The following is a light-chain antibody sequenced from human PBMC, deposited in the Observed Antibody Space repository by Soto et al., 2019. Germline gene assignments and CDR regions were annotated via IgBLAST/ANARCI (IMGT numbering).Light chain of an antibody. CDR1: SSDVGYYNY. Sequence: QSALTQPRSVSGSPGQSVTISCTGTSSDVGYYNYVSWYQQHPGKAPKLMIYDVSKRPSGVPDRFSGSKSGNTASLTISCLQAEDEADYYCCSYAGSYTFYVFGTGTKVTVL. V-gene: IGLV2-11*01. CDR3: CSYAGSYTFYV. J-gene: IGLJ1*01. CDR2: DVS.